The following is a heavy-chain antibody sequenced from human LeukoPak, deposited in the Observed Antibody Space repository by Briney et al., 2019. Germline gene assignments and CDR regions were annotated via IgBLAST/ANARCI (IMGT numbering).Heavy chain of an antibody. CDR1: GYTFTGYY. Sequence: ASVKVSCKASGYTFTGYYMHWVRQAPGHGLEWMGWINPNSGGTNYAQKFQGRVTMTRDTSISTAYMELSRLRSDDTAVYYCARLLLWFGDPDANDYWGQGTLVTVSS. J-gene: IGHJ4*02. CDR2: INPNSGGT. CDR3: ARLLLWFGDPDANDY. D-gene: IGHD3-10*01. V-gene: IGHV1-2*02.